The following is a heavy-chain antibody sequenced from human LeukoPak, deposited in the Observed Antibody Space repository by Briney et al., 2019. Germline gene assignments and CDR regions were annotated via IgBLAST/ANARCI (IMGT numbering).Heavy chain of an antibody. V-gene: IGHV1-69*05. D-gene: IGHD3-10*01. Sequence: SVKVSCKASGGTFSSYAISWVRQAPGQGLEWMGGIIPIFGTANYAQKFQGRVTITTDESTSTAYMELSSLRSEDTAVYYCATASYYYGSGSYYNPPYGYWGQGTLVTVSS. J-gene: IGHJ4*02. CDR3: ATASYYYGSGSYYNPPYGY. CDR2: IIPIFGTA. CDR1: GGTFSSYA.